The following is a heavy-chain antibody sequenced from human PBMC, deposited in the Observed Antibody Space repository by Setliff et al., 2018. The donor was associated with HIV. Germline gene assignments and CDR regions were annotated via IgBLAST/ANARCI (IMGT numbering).Heavy chain of an antibody. CDR2: INGNGGST. CDR1: GFTFEDYG. V-gene: IGHV3-20*04. D-gene: IGHD3-22*01. Sequence: GGSLRLSCAASGFTFEDYGMSWVRQVPGKGLAWVSGINGNGGSTGYADSVKGRLTISRDNAKKSLYLQMNSLRVEDTALYYCARVKYDSSGYLSYMDVWGKGTTVTVSS. J-gene: IGHJ6*03. CDR3: ARVKYDSSGYLSYMDV.